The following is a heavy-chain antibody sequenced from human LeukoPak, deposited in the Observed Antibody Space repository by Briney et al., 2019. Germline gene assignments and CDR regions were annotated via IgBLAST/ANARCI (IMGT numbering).Heavy chain of an antibody. CDR1: GFTFSSYA. CDR3: AKDILGFTQYYYDSSGYYFDY. D-gene: IGHD3-22*01. V-gene: IGHV3-23*01. CDR2: ISGSGGST. J-gene: IGHJ4*02. Sequence: PGGSLRLSCAASGFTFSSYAMSWVRQAPGKGLEWVSAISGSGGSTYYADSVKGRFTISRDNSKNTLYLQMNSLRAEDTAVYYCAKDILGFTQYYYDSSGYYFDYWGQGTLVTVSS.